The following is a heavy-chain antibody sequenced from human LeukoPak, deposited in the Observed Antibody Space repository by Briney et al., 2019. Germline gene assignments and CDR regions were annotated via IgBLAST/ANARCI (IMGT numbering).Heavy chain of an antibody. J-gene: IGHJ4*02. CDR1: GFTFSSYS. CDR3: ARDVIAARLNY. CDR2: ISSSSSYI. D-gene: IGHD6-6*01. V-gene: IGHV3-21*01. Sequence: TGGSLRLSCAASGFTFSSYSMNWVRQAPGKGLEWVSSISSSSSYIYYADSVKGRFTISRVNAKNSLYLQMNSLRAEDTAVYYCARDVIAARLNYWGQGTLVTVSS.